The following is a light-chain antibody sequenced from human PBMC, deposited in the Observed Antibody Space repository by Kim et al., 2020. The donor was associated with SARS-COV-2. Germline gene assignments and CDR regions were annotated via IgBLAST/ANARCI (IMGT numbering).Light chain of an antibody. J-gene: IGKJ4*01. V-gene: IGKV1-5*03. CDR3: QQYNSYSALT. Sequence: SVGDRVTITCRASQSISNWLAWYQQKPEKAPKLLIYKASSLESGVPSRFSGSGSGTEFTLIISSLQPDDFATYYCQQYNSYSALTFGGGTKVDIK. CDR2: KAS. CDR1: QSISNW.